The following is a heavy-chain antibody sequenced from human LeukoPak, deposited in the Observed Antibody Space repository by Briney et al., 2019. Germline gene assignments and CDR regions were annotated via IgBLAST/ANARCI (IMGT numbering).Heavy chain of an antibody. J-gene: IGHJ4*02. CDR2: ISSSSGYI. Sequence: GGSLRLSCAASGFTFSSYSMNWVRQAPGKGLEWVSSISSSSGYIYYADSVKGRFTISRDNAKNSLYLQMNSLRAEDTAVYYCARAKTGFDYWGQGTLVTVSS. CDR3: ARAKTGFDY. D-gene: IGHD3-9*01. CDR1: GFTFSSYS. V-gene: IGHV3-21*01.